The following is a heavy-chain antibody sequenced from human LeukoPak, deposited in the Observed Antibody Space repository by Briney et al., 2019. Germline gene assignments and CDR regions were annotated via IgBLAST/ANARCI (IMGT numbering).Heavy chain of an antibody. J-gene: IGHJ2*01. CDR1: GGSFSGYY. CDR3: FIVVVPAAGGNWYFDL. CDR2: INHSGST. V-gene: IGHV4-34*03. D-gene: IGHD2-2*01. Sequence: SETLSLTCAVYGGSFSGYYWSWIRQPPGKGLEWIGEINHSGSTNYNPSLKSRVTISVDTSKNQFSLKLNSVTAADTAVYYCFIVVVPAAGGNWYFDLWGRGTLVTVSS.